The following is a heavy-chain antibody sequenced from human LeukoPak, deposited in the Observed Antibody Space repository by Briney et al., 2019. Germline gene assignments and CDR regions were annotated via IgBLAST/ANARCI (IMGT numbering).Heavy chain of an antibody. CDR1: GYSISSGYY. Sequence: SETLSLTCTVSGYSISSGYYWGWIRQPPGKGLEWIGSIYHSGSTYYNPSLKSRVTISVDTSKNQFSLKLSSVTAADTAVYYCARRSTTALDYWGQGTLVTVSS. CDR3: ARRSTTALDY. D-gene: IGHD4-11*01. J-gene: IGHJ4*02. CDR2: IYHSGST. V-gene: IGHV4-38-2*02.